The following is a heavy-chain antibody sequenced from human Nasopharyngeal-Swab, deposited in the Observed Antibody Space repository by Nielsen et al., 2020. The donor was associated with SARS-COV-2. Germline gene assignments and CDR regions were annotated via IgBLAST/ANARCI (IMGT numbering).Heavy chain of an antibody. J-gene: IGHJ6*02. CDR3: GRGGKLGALDI. Sequence: GESLKISCAASGLTFTNSWMSWVRQAPGKGLEWVANIKQDGSDKYYVDSVKGRFTISRDNAKNSLELQMNSLRVEDTAVYYCGRGGKLGALDIWGQGTTVTVSS. CDR1: GLTFTNSW. D-gene: IGHD3-16*01. V-gene: IGHV3-7*01. CDR2: IKQDGSDK.